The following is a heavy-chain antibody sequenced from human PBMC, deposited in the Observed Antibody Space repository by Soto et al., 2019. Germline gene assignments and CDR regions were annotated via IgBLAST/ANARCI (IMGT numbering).Heavy chain of an antibody. Sequence: PSETLSLTCTVSGGSISSGDYYWSWIRQPPGKGLEWIGYVYYSGSTYYNPSLKSRVTISVDTSKNQFSLKLSSVTAADTAVYYCARVPLTTVVTPSWYFDLWGRGTLVTVSS. CDR3: ARVPLTTVVTPSWYFDL. CDR2: VYYSGST. D-gene: IGHD4-17*01. J-gene: IGHJ2*01. V-gene: IGHV4-30-4*01. CDR1: GGSISSGDYY.